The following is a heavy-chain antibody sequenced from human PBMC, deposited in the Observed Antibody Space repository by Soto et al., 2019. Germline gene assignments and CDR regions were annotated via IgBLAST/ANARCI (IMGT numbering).Heavy chain of an antibody. CDR3: ARDSGGWYGSLGY. CDR1: GGTFSSYA. V-gene: IGHV1-69*06. J-gene: IGHJ4*02. Sequence: QGQLVQYGAEVNKPGSSVKVSCKASGGTFSSYAISWVRQAPGQGLEWMGGIIPIFGTANYAQKFQGRVTITADKSTSTAYMELSSMRSEDTAVYYCARDSGGWYGSLGYWGQGTLVTVSS. D-gene: IGHD6-19*01. CDR2: IIPIFGTA.